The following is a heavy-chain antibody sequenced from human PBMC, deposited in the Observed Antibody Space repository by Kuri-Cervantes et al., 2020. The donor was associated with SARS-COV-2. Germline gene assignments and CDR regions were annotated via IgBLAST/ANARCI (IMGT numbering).Heavy chain of an antibody. Sequence: GGSLRLSCAASGFIFSGYDMHWVRQVTGQGLEWVSNIGVADDPYYPGSVKGRFTLSRDNAKNMLFLQMNSLRAEDTAVYYCVRDGDHWNFDYWGQGTLVTVSS. CDR1: GFIFSGYD. CDR3: VRDGDHWNFDY. D-gene: IGHD1-1*01. CDR2: IGVADDP. J-gene: IGHJ4*02. V-gene: IGHV3-13*05.